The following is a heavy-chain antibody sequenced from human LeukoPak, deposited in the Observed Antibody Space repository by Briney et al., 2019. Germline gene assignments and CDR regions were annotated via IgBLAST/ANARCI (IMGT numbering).Heavy chain of an antibody. Sequence: PSETLSLTCAVSGGSFSGYYWSWIRQPPGKGLEWIGEINDSESTNYNPSLKSRVTISVDTSKNQFSLKLSSVTAADTAIYYCARETAAAGSFIAINDYWGQGTLVTVSS. CDR1: GGSFSGYY. CDR2: INDSEST. J-gene: IGHJ4*02. D-gene: IGHD6-13*01. CDR3: ARETAAAGSFIAINDY. V-gene: IGHV4-34*01.